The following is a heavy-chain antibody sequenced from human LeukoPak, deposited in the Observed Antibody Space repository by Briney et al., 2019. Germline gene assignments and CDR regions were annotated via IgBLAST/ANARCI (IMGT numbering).Heavy chain of an antibody. D-gene: IGHD3/OR15-3a*01. J-gene: IGHJ4*02. CDR1: GFTFSSYE. V-gene: IGHV3-48*03. CDR3: GRGDEEGQKDYYFDY. Sequence: GGSLRLSCAASGFTFSSYEMNWVRQAPGKGLEWVSYISSSGSTIYYADSVKGRFTISRDNAKNSLYLQMNSLRAEDTAVYYCGRGDEEGQKDYYFDYWARGTLVTVSS. CDR2: ISSSGSTI.